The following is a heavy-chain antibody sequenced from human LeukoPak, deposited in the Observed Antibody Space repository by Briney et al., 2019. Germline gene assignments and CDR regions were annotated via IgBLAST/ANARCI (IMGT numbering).Heavy chain of an antibody. V-gene: IGHV3-23*01. CDR3: AKDKSSSWYYFDY. D-gene: IGHD6-13*01. CDR2: ISGSGGST. J-gene: IGHJ4*02. CDR1: GFTFSSYA. Sequence: GGSLRLSCAASGFTFSSYALSWVRQAPGKGLEWVSAISGSGGSTYYADSVKGRFTISRDNSKNTLYLQMNSLRAEDTAVYYCAKDKSSSWYYFDYWGQGTLVTVSS.